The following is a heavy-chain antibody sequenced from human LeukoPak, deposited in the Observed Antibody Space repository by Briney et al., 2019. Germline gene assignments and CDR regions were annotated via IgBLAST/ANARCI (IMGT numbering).Heavy chain of an antibody. Sequence: GGSLRLSCAASEFPFSSYAMSWVRQAPGKGLEWVSAITGGGSTYHADSVKGRFTISRDNSKNTLYLQMNSLGAEDTALYYCAKDRGALNYGDYPYFDSWGQGTLVTVSS. CDR3: AKDRGALNYGDYPYFDS. CDR2: ITGGGST. CDR1: EFPFSSYA. J-gene: IGHJ4*02. V-gene: IGHV3-23*01. D-gene: IGHD4-17*01.